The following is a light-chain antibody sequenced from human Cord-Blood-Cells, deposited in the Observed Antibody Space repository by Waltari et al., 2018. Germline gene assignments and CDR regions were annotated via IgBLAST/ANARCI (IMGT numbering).Light chain of an antibody. V-gene: IGLV2-14*01. J-gene: IGLJ2*01. CDR1: SSDVGGYNY. Sequence: QSALTQPASVSGSPGQSITTSCPGPSSDVGGYNYVSWYQQHPGKAPKLMIYDVSNRPSGVSNRFSGSKSGNTASLTISGLQAEDEADYYCSSYTSSSTVFGGGTKLTVL. CDR3: SSYTSSSTV. CDR2: DVS.